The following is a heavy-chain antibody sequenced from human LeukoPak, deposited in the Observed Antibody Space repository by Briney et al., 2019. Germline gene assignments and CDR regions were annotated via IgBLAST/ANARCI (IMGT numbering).Heavy chain of an antibody. V-gene: IGHV4-39*07. D-gene: IGHD2-2*01. J-gene: IGHJ4*02. CDR2: IYYSGST. CDR3: ARDRTSCLDY. CDR1: GGSISSSSYY. Sequence: SETLSLTCTVSGGSISSSSYYWGWIRQPPGKGLEWIGSIYYSGSTYYNPSLKSRVTISVDTSKNQFSLKLTPVTAADTAVYYCARDRTSCLDYWGQGTLVTVSS.